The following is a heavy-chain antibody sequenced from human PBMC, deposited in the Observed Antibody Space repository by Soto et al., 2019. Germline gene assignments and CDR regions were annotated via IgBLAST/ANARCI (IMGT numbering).Heavy chain of an antibody. CDR2: INPNSGGT. J-gene: IGHJ3*02. CDR3: ARGGYDYSAFDI. CDR1: ADSFTGYY. V-gene: IGHV1-2*04. Sequence: GTSVMLSCETCADSFTGYYMHWVRQAPGQGLEWMGWINPNSGGTNYAQKFQGWVTMTRDTSISTAYMELSRLRSDDTAVYYCARGGYDYSAFDIWGQGTMVTVSS. D-gene: IGHD5-12*01.